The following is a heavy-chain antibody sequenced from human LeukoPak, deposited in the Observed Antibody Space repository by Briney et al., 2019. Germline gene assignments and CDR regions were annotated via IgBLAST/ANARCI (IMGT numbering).Heavy chain of an antibody. CDR2: INPSGGST. D-gene: IGHD6-19*01. CDR3: ARGPTGGWDQWWFGP. CDR1: GYTFTSYY. J-gene: IGHJ5*02. Sequence: GASAKVSCKASGYTFTSYYMHWARQAPGQGLEWMGIINPSGGSTSYAQKFQGRVTMTRNTSISTAYMELSSLRSEDTAVYYCARGPTGGWDQWWFGPWGQGTLVTVSS. V-gene: IGHV1-46*01.